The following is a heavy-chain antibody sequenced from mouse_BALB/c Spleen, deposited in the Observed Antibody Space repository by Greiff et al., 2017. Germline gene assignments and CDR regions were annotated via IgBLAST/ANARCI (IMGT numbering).Heavy chain of an antibody. CDR3: ARGWDDYDWYFDV. Sequence: QVQLKESGPGLVAPSQSLSITCTVSGFSLTSYGVHWVRQPPGKGLEWLGVIWAGGSTNYNSALMSRLSISKDNSKSQVFLKMNSLQTDDTAMYYCARGWDDYDWYFDVWGAGTTVTVSS. CDR2: IWAGGST. V-gene: IGHV2-9*02. D-gene: IGHD2-4*01. J-gene: IGHJ1*01. CDR1: GFSLTSYG.